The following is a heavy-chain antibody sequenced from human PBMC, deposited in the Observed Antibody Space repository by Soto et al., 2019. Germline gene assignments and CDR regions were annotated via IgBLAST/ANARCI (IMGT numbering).Heavy chain of an antibody. Sequence: PGGSLRLSCAASGFTFSSYGMHWVRQAPGKGLEWVAVISYDGSNKYYADSVKGRFTISRDNSKNTLYLQMNSLRAEDTAVYYCARDLGRTAAGYYYYYAMDVWGHGTTVTVSS. CDR2: ISYDGSNK. J-gene: IGHJ6*02. CDR3: ARDLGRTAAGYYYYYAMDV. D-gene: IGHD2-2*01. V-gene: IGHV3-30*03. CDR1: GFTFSSYG.